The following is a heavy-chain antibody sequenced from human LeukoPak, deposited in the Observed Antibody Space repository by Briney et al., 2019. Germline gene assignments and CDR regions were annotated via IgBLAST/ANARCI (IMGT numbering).Heavy chain of an antibody. D-gene: IGHD2-15*01. J-gene: IGHJ3*02. CDR1: GFTFSSYS. V-gene: IGHV3-48*04. CDR2: ISSSGTTM. CDR3: AGSSLVVAAYDAFEI. Sequence: TGGSLRLSCAASGFTFSSYSMNWVRQAPGKGLEWVSYISSSGTTMYYADSVKGRFTISRDNAMNSLYLQMNSLRAEDTAVYYCAGSSLVVAAYDAFEIWGQGTKVTVSS.